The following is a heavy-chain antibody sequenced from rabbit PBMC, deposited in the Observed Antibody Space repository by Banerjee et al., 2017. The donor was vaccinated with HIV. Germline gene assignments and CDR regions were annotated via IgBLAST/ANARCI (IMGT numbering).Heavy chain of an antibody. CDR2: IYAGSSGST. CDR1: GFSLSIYE. CDR3: ARDLAGVIGWNFNL. V-gene: IGHV1S40*01. J-gene: IGHJ4*01. Sequence: QSLEESGGDLVKPEGSLTLTCTASGFSLSIYEMCWVRQAPEKGLEWIACIYAGSSGSTYYANWAKGRFTISKTSSTTVTLQMTSLTAADTATYFCARDLAGVIGWNFNLWGPGTLVTVS. D-gene: IGHD4-1*01.